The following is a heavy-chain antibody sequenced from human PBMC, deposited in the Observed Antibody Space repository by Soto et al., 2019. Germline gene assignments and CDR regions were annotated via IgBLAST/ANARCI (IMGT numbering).Heavy chain of an antibody. D-gene: IGHD3-9*01. V-gene: IGHV3-30-3*01. Sequence: GGSLRLSCAASGFTFSSYAMHWVRQAPGKGLEWVAVISYDGSNKYYADSVKGRFTISRDNSKNTLYLQMNSLRAEDTAVYYCARAGVFDWLLPIDYWGQGTLVTVSS. J-gene: IGHJ4*02. CDR3: ARAGVFDWLLPIDY. CDR2: ISYDGSNK. CDR1: GFTFSSYA.